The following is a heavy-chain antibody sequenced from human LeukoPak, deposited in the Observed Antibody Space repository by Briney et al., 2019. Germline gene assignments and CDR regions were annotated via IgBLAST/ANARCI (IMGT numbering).Heavy chain of an antibody. CDR3: ASRGGIMYYYDSSGYAFDY. D-gene: IGHD3-22*01. V-gene: IGHV1-2*02. CDR1: GYTFTGYY. CDR2: INPNSGGT. Sequence: ASVKVSCKASGYTFTGYYMHWVRQAPGQGLEWMGWINPNSGGTNYAQKFQGRVTMTRGTSISTAYMELSRLRSGDTAVYYCASRGGIMYYYDSSGYAFDYWGQGTLVTVSS. J-gene: IGHJ4*02.